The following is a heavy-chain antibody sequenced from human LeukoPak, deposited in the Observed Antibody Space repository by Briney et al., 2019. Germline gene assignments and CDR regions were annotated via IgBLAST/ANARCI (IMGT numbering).Heavy chain of an antibody. D-gene: IGHD3-10*01. CDR1: GFTFSSYA. Sequence: GGSLRLSCAASGFTFSSYAMHWVRQAPGKGLEWVAVISYDGSNKYYADSVKGRFTISRDNSKNTLYLQMNSLRAEDTAVYYCAKSRSSLVRGVLDYWGQGTLVTVSS. CDR3: AKSRSSLVRGVLDY. J-gene: IGHJ4*02. CDR2: ISYDGSNK. V-gene: IGHV3-30*04.